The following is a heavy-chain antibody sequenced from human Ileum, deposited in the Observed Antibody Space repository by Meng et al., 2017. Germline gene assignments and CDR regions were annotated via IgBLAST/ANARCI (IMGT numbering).Heavy chain of an antibody. CDR2: ISFDGSNK. Sequence: QVQLVESGGGVVQPGRSQRLSCVASGFTFDSYGMHWVRQAPGKGLEWVAVISFDGSNKYYIDSVKGRFTISRDNSKNTVFLQMGSLRAEDTALYYCARGLPYYDSTDYYRLDYWGQGTLVTVSS. J-gene: IGHJ4*02. CDR3: ARGLPYYDSTDYYRLDY. V-gene: IGHV3-30*03. CDR1: GFTFDSYG. D-gene: IGHD3-22*01.